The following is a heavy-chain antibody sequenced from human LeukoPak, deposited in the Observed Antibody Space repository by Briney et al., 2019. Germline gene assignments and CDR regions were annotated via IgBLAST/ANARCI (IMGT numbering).Heavy chain of an antibody. CDR3: ARDVVGAIGNYFDY. Sequence: PSETLSLTCTVSGGSISGSNYYWGWIRQSPGKGLEWVGSIYYTGSTNYNPSLKSRVTISVDTSKNQFSLKLSSVTAADTAVYYCARDVVGAIGNYFDYWGQGTLVTVSS. CDR1: GGSISGSNYY. CDR2: IYYTGST. V-gene: IGHV4-39*07. J-gene: IGHJ4*02. D-gene: IGHD1-26*01.